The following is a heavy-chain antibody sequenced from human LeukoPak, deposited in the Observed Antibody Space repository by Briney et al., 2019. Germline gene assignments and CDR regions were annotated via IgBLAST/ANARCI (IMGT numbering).Heavy chain of an antibody. Sequence: SETLSLTCSVSGDSVTSTYWSWIRQPPGKGLEWIAYGHHSESSNYNPSFRSRVTIPVDTSRNQFSLRLTSVTAADTTVYYCARESAGSLHDSTAAFHYWGQGILVIVSS. D-gene: IGHD2-8*02. CDR3: ARESAGSLHDSTAAFHY. J-gene: IGHJ4*02. CDR1: GDSVTSTY. CDR2: GHHSESS. V-gene: IGHV4-59*02.